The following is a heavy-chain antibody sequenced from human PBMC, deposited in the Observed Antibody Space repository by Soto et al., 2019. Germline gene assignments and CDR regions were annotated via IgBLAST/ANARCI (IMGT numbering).Heavy chain of an antibody. D-gene: IGHD5-18*01. CDR2: IYSGGST. CDR1: GSTVSSNY. V-gene: IGHV3-66*01. Sequence: GGSLRLSCAASGSTVSSNYMSWVRQAPGKGLEWVSVIYSGGSTYYADSVKGRFTISRDNSKNTLYLQMNSLRAEDTAVYYCARGLWLENYYYMDVWGKGTTVTVSS. J-gene: IGHJ6*03. CDR3: ARGLWLENYYYMDV.